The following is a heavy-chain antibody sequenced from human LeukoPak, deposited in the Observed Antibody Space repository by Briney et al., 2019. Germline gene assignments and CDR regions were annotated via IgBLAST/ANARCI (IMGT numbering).Heavy chain of an antibody. CDR2: IDPSDSYT. CDR3: ARQDCSGGSCLYGVDV. Sequence: GESLKISCKGSGYSFTSYRISWVRQMPGKGLEWMGKIDPSDSYTSYSPSFQGHVTISADKSISTAYLQWSSLKASDTAMYYCARQDCSGGSCLYGVDVWGQGTTVTVSS. V-gene: IGHV5-10-1*01. CDR1: GYSFTSYR. J-gene: IGHJ6*02. D-gene: IGHD2-15*01.